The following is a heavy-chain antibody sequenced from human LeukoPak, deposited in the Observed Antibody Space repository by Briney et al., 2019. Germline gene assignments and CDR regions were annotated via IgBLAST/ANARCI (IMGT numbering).Heavy chain of an antibody. J-gene: IGHJ5*02. V-gene: IGHV4-31*01. CDR2: IYYSGST. CDR1: GGSISSGGYY. Sequence: SQTLSLTCTVSGGSISSGGYYWSWIRQHPGKGLEWIGYIYYSGSTYYNPSLKSQVTISVDTSKNQFSLKLSSVTAADTAMYYCARANYDFWSGYWNWFDPWGQGTLVTVSS. D-gene: IGHD3-3*01. CDR3: ARANYDFWSGYWNWFDP.